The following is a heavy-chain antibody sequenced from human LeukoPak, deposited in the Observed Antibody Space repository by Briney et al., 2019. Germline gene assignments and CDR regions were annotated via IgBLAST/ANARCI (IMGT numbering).Heavy chain of an antibody. D-gene: IGHD6-6*01. Sequence: QPGGSLRLSCAASGFTFSSYAMHWVRQAPGKGLEWVAVISYDGSNKYYADSVKGRFTISRDNSKNTLYLQMNSLRAEDTAVYYCARGLRAARISTVFSDYWGQGTLVTVSS. J-gene: IGHJ4*02. V-gene: IGHV3-30-3*01. CDR1: GFTFSSYA. CDR2: ISYDGSNK. CDR3: ARGLRAARISTVFSDY.